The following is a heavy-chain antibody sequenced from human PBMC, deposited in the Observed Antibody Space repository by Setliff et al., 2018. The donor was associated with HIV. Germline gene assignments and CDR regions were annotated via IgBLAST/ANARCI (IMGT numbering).Heavy chain of an antibody. J-gene: IGHJ6*02. CDR2: ITSTGSTI. CDR3: ASSGSGAGPIYYYYYYGMDV. CDR1: GFTFSDCS. V-gene: IGHV3-48*01. D-gene: IGHD3-10*01. Sequence: GGSLRLSCAASGFTFSDCSMNWVRQAPGKGLEWISYITSTGSTIFYADSVKGRFTISRDNDKNSVHLQMTSLRAEDTAVYYCASSGSGAGPIYYYYYYGMDVWGQGTTVTVSS.